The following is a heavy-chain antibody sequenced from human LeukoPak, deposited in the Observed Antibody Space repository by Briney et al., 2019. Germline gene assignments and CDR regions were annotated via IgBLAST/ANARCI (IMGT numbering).Heavy chain of an antibody. CDR2: ISWNSGSI. D-gene: IGHD1-26*01. Sequence: GGSLRLSCAASGFTFDDYAMHWVRQAPGKGLEWVSGISWNSGSIGYADSVKGRFSISRDNARNSVYLQMNSLRVDDTADYYCARDPVEWELLLDYWGQGTLVTVSS. V-gene: IGHV3-9*01. J-gene: IGHJ4*02. CDR1: GFTFDDYA. CDR3: ARDPVEWELLLDY.